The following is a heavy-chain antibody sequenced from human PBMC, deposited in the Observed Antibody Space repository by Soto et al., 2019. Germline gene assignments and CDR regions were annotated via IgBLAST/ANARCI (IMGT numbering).Heavy chain of an antibody. Sequence: SETLSLTCAVYGGSFSGYDWSWIRQPPGKGLEWIGEINHSGSTNYNPSLKSRVTISVDTSKNQFSLKLSSVTAADTAVYYCARNRRIGYYDFWSGIDYWGQGTLVTVSS. CDR1: GGSFSGYD. CDR2: INHSGST. D-gene: IGHD3-3*01. J-gene: IGHJ4*02. CDR3: ARNRRIGYYDFWSGIDY. V-gene: IGHV4-34*01.